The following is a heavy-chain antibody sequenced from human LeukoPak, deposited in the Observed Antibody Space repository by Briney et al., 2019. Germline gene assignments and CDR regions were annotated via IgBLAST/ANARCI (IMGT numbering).Heavy chain of an antibody. D-gene: IGHD6-19*01. CDR1: DGSISEYY. J-gene: IGHJ4*02. V-gene: IGHV4-59*01. CDR3: ARGSGWYHF. Sequence: PSETLSLTCNVSDGSISEYYWSWIRQPPGKGLEWIGYIYYSGSTNYNPSLKSRVTISVDTSKNQFSLKLSSVTAADTAVYYCARGSGWYHFWGQGTLVTVSS. CDR2: IYYSGST.